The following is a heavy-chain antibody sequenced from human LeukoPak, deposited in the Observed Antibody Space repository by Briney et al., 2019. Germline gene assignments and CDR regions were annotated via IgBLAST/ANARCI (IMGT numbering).Heavy chain of an antibody. CDR3: VKGPLVRLDY. Sequence: GGTLRLSCAASGFTFSSYGMNWVRQAPGKGLEWVSAINGGGGSTYYADSVKGRFTISRDNSKNTLFLQMNSLRAEDTAIYYCVKGPLVRLDYWGQGTLVTVSS. J-gene: IGHJ4*02. D-gene: IGHD6-13*01. CDR2: INGGGGST. V-gene: IGHV3-23*01. CDR1: GFTFSSYG.